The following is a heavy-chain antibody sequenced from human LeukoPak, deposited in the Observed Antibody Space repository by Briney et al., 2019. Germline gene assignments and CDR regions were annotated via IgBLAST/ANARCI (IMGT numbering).Heavy chain of an antibody. V-gene: IGHV1-2*02. Sequence: ASVKVSCKASGYTFTGYYMHWVRQAPGQGREWMGWINPNSGGTNYAQKFQGRVTMTRDTSISTAYMELSRLRSDDTAVYYCARELEEWELKYWFDYWGQGTLVTVSS. CDR1: GYTFTGYY. CDR2: INPNSGGT. CDR3: ARELEEWELKYWFDY. J-gene: IGHJ4*02. D-gene: IGHD1-26*01.